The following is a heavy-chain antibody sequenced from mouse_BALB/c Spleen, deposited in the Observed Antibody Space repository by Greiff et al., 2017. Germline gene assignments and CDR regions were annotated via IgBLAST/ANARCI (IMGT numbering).Heavy chain of an antibody. V-gene: IGHV5-6*03. CDR3: ARQGYLDY. CDR1: GFTFSSYG. Sequence: EVKLMESGGGLVKPGGSLKLSCAASGFTFSSYGMSWVRQTPDKRLEWVATISSGGSYTYYPDSVKGRFTISRDNAKNTLYLQMSSLKSEDTAMYYCARQGYLDYWGQGTTLTVSS. J-gene: IGHJ2*01. CDR2: ISSGGSYT.